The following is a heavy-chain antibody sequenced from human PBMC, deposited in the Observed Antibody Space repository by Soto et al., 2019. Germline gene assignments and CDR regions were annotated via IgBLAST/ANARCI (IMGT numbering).Heavy chain of an antibody. CDR2: IGIAGDT. V-gene: IGHV3-13*04. J-gene: IGHJ6*02. D-gene: IGHD3-3*01. CDR3: ANTPPYDFWSGSYYYYGMDV. CDR1: GFTFSSYD. Sequence: PGGSLRLSCAASGFTFSSYDMHWVRQPTGKGLEWVAAIGIAGDTYYPGSVQGRFTISRENAKNSLYLQMNSLRAGDTAVYYCANTPPYDFWSGSYYYYGMDVWGQGTTVTVSS.